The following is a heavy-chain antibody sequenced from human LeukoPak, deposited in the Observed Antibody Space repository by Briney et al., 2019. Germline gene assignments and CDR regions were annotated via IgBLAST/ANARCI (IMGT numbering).Heavy chain of an antibody. V-gene: IGHV3-53*01. CDR2: IYSGGST. J-gene: IGHJ4*02. CDR3: ARDDILTGYRDN. CDR1: GFTVSSNY. D-gene: IGHD3-9*01. Sequence: GGSLRLSCAPSGFTVSSNYMSWVRQAPGKGLEWVSVIYSGGSTYYADSVKGRLTISRDNSKNTLYLQMNSLRAEDTAVYYCARDDILTGYRDNWGQGTLVTVSS.